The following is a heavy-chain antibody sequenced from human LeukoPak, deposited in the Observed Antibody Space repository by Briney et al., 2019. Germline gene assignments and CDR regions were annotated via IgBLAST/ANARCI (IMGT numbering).Heavy chain of an antibody. V-gene: IGHV4-34*01. J-gene: IGHJ4*02. CDR3: ARDSSSWPNLDY. CDR2: INNSGST. CDR1: GGSFSDHY. D-gene: IGHD6-13*01. Sequence: PSETLTLTCAVSGGSFSDHYWSWIRQPPGKGLEWIAEINNSGSTNYNASLNSRVTISVDTSKRHFSLSLSSVTAADTAVYYCARDSSSWPNLDYWGQGTLVTVSS.